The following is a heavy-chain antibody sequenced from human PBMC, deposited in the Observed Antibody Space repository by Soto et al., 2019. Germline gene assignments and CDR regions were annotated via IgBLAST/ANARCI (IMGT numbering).Heavy chain of an antibody. D-gene: IGHD1-26*01. V-gene: IGHV1-2*04. CDR1: GYTFTGYY. J-gene: IGHJ3*02. CDR3: ARDGLVGANPAFDI. CDR2: INPNSGGT. Sequence: ASVKVSCKASGYTFTGYYRHWVRQAPGQGLEWMGWINPNSGGTNYAQKFQGWVTMTRDTSISTAYMELSRLRSDDTAVYYCARDGLVGANPAFDIWRRVTMVPV.